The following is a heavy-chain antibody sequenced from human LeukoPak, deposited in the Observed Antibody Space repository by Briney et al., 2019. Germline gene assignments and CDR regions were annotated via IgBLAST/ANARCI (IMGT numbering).Heavy chain of an antibody. J-gene: IGHJ4*02. CDR1: GFTFSSYS. CDR2: ISSSSSYI. V-gene: IGHV3-21*01. CDR3: ARDGYYYDSTSLSGSTGY. Sequence: GGSLRLSCAASGFTFSSYSMNWVRQAPGKGLECVSSISSSSSYIYYADSVKGRFTISRDNAKNSLYLQMNSLRAEDTAVYYCARDGYYYDSTSLSGSTGYWGQGTLVTVSS. D-gene: IGHD3-22*01.